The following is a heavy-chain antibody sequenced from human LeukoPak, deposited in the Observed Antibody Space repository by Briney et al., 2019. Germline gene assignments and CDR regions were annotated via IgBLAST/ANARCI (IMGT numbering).Heavy chain of an antibody. CDR2: INTDGNSA. J-gene: IGHJ4*02. D-gene: IGHD4-23*01. V-gene: IGHV3-74*01. CDR3: ASPDDGGNSDYFDY. Sequence: HPGGSPRLACAASGFAFSSYGMDSVRQAPGNWLVLVSRINTDGNSASYSDSVKGRCNITRDNAKTTLYLQLKRLRAEDAAVYFCASPDDGGNSDYFDYWGQGTLVTVSS. CDR1: GFAFSSYG.